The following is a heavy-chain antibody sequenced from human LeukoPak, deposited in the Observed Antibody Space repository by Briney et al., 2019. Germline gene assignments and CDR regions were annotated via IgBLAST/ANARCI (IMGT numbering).Heavy chain of an antibody. CDR1: GLTVSSNY. CDR2: IYSGGST. J-gene: IGHJ5*02. Sequence: PGGSLRLSCAASGLTVSSNYMSWVRQAQGKGLEWVSLIYSGGSTYYADSVKGRFTISRDNSKNTLYLQLNSLRAEDTAVYYCARVFMPGEFDPWGQGTLVTVSS. D-gene: IGHD3-16*01. V-gene: IGHV3-53*01. CDR3: ARVFMPGEFDP.